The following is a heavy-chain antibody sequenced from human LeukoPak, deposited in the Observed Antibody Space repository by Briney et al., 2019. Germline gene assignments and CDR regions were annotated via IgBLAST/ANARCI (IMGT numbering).Heavy chain of an antibody. CDR1: GGSISSGSYY. J-gene: IGHJ6*03. CDR3: ARGSLYYYYMDV. Sequence: SETPSLTCTVSGGSISSGSYYWSWIRQPAGKGLEWIGRIYTSGSTNYNPSLKSRVTISVDTSKNQFSLKLSSVTAADTAVYYCARGSLYYYYMDVWGKGTTVTISS. CDR2: IYTSGST. V-gene: IGHV4-61*02. D-gene: IGHD3-10*01.